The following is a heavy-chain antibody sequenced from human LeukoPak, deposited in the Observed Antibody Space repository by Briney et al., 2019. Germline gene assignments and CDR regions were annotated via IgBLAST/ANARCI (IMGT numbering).Heavy chain of an antibody. D-gene: IGHD1-1*01. Sequence: PSETLSLTCTVSGGSISSGGYYWSWIRQHPGKGLEWIGYIYYSGSTYYNPSLKSRVTISVDTSKNQFSLKLSSVTAADTAMYYCAREGLSEEPTTPPRSFDYWGQGTMVTVSS. J-gene: IGHJ4*02. V-gene: IGHV4-31*03. CDR1: GGSISSGGYY. CDR2: IYYSGST. CDR3: AREGLSEEPTTPPRSFDY.